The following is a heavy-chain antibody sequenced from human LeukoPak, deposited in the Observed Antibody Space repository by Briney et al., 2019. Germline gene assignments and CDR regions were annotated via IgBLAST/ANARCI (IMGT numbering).Heavy chain of an antibody. CDR1: GFTFSSYG. D-gene: IGHD2-15*01. J-gene: IGHJ4*02. Sequence: GRSLRLSCAASGFTFSSYGMHWVRQAPGKGLEWVAVISYDGSNKYYADSVKGRFTISRDNSKNTLYLQMNSLRAEDTAVYYCAKDACSGGSCYPIDLFDYWGQGTLVTVSS. V-gene: IGHV3-30*18. CDR2: ISYDGSNK. CDR3: AKDACSGGSCYPIDLFDY.